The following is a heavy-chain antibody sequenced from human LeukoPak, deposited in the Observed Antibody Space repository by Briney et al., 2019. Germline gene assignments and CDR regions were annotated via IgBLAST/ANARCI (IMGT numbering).Heavy chain of an antibody. D-gene: IGHD5-12*01. CDR2: ISSSGSTI. V-gene: IGHV3-48*03. J-gene: IGHJ6*02. CDR3: ARELIVATIIYYYYGMDV. CDR1: GFTFSSYE. Sequence: GGSLRLSCAASGFTFSSYEVNWVRQAPGKGLEWVSYISSSGSTIYYADSVKGRFTISRDNAKNSLYLQMNSLRAEDTAVYYCARELIVATIIYYYYGMDVWGQGTTVTVSS.